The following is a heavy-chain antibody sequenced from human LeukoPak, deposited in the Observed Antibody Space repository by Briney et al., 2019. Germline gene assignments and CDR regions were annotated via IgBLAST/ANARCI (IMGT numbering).Heavy chain of an antibody. D-gene: IGHD3-16*01. CDR2: IKQDGSQK. Sequence: PGGSLRLSCAASGFTFSSYWMSWVRQAPGKGLEWVANIKQDGSQKSYVDSVKGRFTISRDNTKNSLYLQMNSLRAEDTAVYYCAADLHYDFDYWGQGTLVTVSS. J-gene: IGHJ4*02. CDR1: GFTFSSYW. CDR3: AADLHYDFDY. V-gene: IGHV3-7*05.